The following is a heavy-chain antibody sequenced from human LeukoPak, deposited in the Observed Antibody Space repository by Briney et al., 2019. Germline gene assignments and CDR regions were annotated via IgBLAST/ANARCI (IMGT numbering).Heavy chain of an antibody. J-gene: IGHJ6*04. D-gene: IGHD3-10*02. CDR1: GGSISSYY. CDR3: AELGITMIGGV. V-gene: IGHV3-11*04. CDR2: ISSSGSTI. Sequence: LSLTCTVSGGSISSYYWSWMRQPPGKGLEWVSYISSSGSTIYYADSVKGRFTISRDNAKNSLYLQMNSLRAEDTAVYYCAELGITMIGGVWGKGTTVTISS.